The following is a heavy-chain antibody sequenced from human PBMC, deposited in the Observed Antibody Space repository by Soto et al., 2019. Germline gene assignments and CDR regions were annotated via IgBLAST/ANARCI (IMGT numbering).Heavy chain of an antibody. CDR2: IKQDGSEK. CDR3: ARGFPAGKGSPPDF. D-gene: IGHD6-13*01. V-gene: IGHV3-7*03. CDR1: GFTFSSYW. Sequence: GGSLRLSCAASGFTFSSYWMSWVRQAPGKGLEWVANIKQDGSEKYYVDSVKGRFTISRDNAKSSLYLQMNSLRAEDTAVYYCARGFPAGKGSPPDFWGQGSLVTVSS. J-gene: IGHJ4*02.